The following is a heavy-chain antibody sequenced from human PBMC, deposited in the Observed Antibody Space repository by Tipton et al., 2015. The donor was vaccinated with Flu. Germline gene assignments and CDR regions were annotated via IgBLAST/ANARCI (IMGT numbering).Heavy chain of an antibody. CDR2: IYDDGSRT. CDR3: LRGSNADSVY. J-gene: IGHJ4*02. Sequence: SLRLSCAASGFTFSRYLMHWVRQAPGKGLVWVPHIYDDGSRTTYADSVKGRFTVSRDNAGNTVYLQMNSLRAEDTAVYYCLRGSNADSVYWGQGTLVTVSS. V-gene: IGHV3-74*01. D-gene: IGHD5/OR15-5a*01. CDR1: GFTFSRYL.